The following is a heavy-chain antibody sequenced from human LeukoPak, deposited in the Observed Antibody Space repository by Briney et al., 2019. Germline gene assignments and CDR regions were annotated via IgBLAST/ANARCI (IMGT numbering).Heavy chain of an antibody. CDR1: GFTFSSYS. CDR3: ARDGWSTIFGVVITFDY. Sequence: GGSLRLSCAASGFTFSSYSMNWARQAPGKGLEWVSYISSSSSTIYYADSVKGRFTISRDNAKNSLYLQMNSLRAEDTAVYYCARDGWSTIFGVVITFDYWGQGTLVTVSS. J-gene: IGHJ4*02. V-gene: IGHV3-48*01. D-gene: IGHD3-3*01. CDR2: ISSSSSTI.